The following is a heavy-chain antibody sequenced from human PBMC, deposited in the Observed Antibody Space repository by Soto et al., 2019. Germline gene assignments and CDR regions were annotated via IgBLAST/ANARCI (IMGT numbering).Heavy chain of an antibody. D-gene: IGHD2-21*02. CDR3: ARGGVIVVVTPPYDH. Sequence: GASVKVSCKASGYTFTGYYMHWVRQAPGQGLEWMGWINPNSGGTNYAQKFQGWVTMTRDTSISTAYMELSRLRSDDTALYYCARGGVIVVVTPPYDHWGQETLVTVSS. CDR2: INPNSGGT. V-gene: IGHV1-2*04. J-gene: IGHJ4*02. CDR1: GYTFTGYY.